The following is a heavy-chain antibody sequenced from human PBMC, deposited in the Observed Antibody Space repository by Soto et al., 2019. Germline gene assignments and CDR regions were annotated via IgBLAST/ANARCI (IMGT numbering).Heavy chain of an antibody. CDR2: IYSGGST. CDR1: GFTVSSNY. Sequence: PGGSLRLSCAASGFTVSSNYMSWVRQAPGKGLEWVSVIYSGGSTYYADSVKGRFTISRDNSKNTLYLQMNSLRAEDTAVYYCARDLGYSYGSLYFDYWGQGTLVTVSS. V-gene: IGHV3-66*01. CDR3: ARDLGYSYGSLYFDY. J-gene: IGHJ4*02. D-gene: IGHD5-18*01.